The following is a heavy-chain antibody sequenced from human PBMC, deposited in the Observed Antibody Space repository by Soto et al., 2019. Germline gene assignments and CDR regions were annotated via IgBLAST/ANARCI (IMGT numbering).Heavy chain of an antibody. CDR2: IFPCGCTI. V-gene: IGHV3-48*01. J-gene: IGHJ6*04. CDR3: TRELPGYMDV. D-gene: IGHD2-15*01. Sequence: PGGSLRLSCAASGFTFSTYSMNWVRQAPGKGLEWLSYIFPCGCTIYYAGSVKGRFTISRDNAKNSLCLQMSSLRADDTAVYYCTRELPGYMDVWGKGTTVTVSS. CDR1: GFTFSTYS.